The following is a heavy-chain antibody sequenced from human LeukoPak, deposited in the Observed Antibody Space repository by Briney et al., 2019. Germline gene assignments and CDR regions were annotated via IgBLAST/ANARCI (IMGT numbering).Heavy chain of an antibody. V-gene: IGHV1-2*02. CDR1: GYTFTGYY. D-gene: IGHD6-13*01. CDR2: INPNSGGT. J-gene: IGHJ3*02. CDR3: AREEAAAGAFDI. Sequence: ASVKVSCKASGYTFTGYYMHWVRQAPGQGLEWMGWINPNSGGTNYAQKFQGRVTMTRDTSISTAYMELSRLRSDDTAVYYCAREEAAAGAFDIWGQGTMVTVSS.